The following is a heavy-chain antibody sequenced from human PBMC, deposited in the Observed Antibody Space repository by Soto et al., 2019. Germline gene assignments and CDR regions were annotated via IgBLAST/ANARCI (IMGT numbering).Heavy chain of an antibody. J-gene: IGHJ3*02. V-gene: IGHV3-21*04. CDR1: GFTFSSYS. D-gene: IGHD2-15*01. CDR2: ISSSSSYI. CDR3: ARDLYCSGGSCYSTDDAFDI. Sequence: GESLKISCAASGFTFSSYSMNWVRQAPGKGLEWVSSISSSSSYIYYADSVKGRFTISRDNAKNSLYLQMNSLRSEDTAVYYCARDLYCSGGSCYSTDDAFDIWGQGTMVTVSS.